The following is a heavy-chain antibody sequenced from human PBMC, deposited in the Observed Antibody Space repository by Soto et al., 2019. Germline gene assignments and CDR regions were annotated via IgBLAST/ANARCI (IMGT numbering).Heavy chain of an antibody. Sequence: SETLSLTCAVSGGSISSSNWWSWVRQPPGKGLEWIGEIYHSGSTNYNPSLKSRVTISVDKSKNQFSLKLSSVTAADTAVYYCARGVYYYDSSGSNWFDPWGQGTLVTVSS. CDR1: GGSISSSNW. J-gene: IGHJ5*02. CDR3: ARGVYYYDSSGSNWFDP. CDR2: IYHSGST. D-gene: IGHD3-22*01. V-gene: IGHV4-4*02.